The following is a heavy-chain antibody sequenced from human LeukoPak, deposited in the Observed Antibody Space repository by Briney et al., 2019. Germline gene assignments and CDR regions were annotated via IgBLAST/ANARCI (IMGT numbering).Heavy chain of an antibody. J-gene: IGHJ4*01. CDR1: GFTFSTYS. Sequence: GGSLRLSCAASGFTFSTYSMNWVRQAPGKGLEWVSYISGSGSAMYYADSVKGRFTISRDNAKNSLYLQMNSLRAEDTAVYYCARSVSCDYWGHGTLVTVSS. CDR2: ISGSGSAM. CDR3: ARSVSCDY. V-gene: IGHV3-48*04.